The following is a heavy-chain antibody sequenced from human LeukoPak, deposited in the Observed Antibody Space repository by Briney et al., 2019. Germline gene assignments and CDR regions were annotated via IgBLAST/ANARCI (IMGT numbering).Heavy chain of an antibody. CDR2: ISSSSSYI. D-gene: IGHD7-27*01. CDR3: ARLNWGLYYFDY. Sequence: GGSLRLSCAASGFTFSSYSMNWVRQAPGKGLEWVSSISSSSSYIYYADPVKGRFTISRDNAKNSLYLQMNSLRAEDTAVYYCARLNWGLYYFDYWGQGTLVTVSS. CDR1: GFTFSSYS. J-gene: IGHJ4*02. V-gene: IGHV3-21*01.